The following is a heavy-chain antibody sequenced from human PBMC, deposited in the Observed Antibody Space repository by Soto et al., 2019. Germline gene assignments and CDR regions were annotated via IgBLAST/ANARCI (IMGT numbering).Heavy chain of an antibody. D-gene: IGHD6-19*01. CDR2: ISYDGSNK. J-gene: IGHJ4*02. CDR1: GFTFSSYA. Sequence: GVSLRLSCAASGFTFSSYAMHWVRQAPGKGLEWVAVISYDGSNKYYADSVKGRFTISRDNSKNTLYLQMNSLRAEDTAVYYCARDKVAVAGYFDYWGQGTLVTVSS. V-gene: IGHV3-30-3*01. CDR3: ARDKVAVAGYFDY.